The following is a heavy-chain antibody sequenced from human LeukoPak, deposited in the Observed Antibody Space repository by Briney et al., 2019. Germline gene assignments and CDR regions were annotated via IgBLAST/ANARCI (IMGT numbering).Heavy chain of an antibody. CDR3: ARGGGRMTAADPGY. CDR2: IYYDGSNK. CDR1: GFTFSDYA. Sequence: PGGSLRLSCAASGFTFSDYAMHWVRQAPGKGLEWVAVIYYDGSNKYYADSVKGRFTISRDNSENTLYLHMDNLRADDTAVYYCARGGGRMTAADPGYWGQGTLVTVSS. J-gene: IGHJ4*02. D-gene: IGHD6-13*01. V-gene: IGHV3-33*01.